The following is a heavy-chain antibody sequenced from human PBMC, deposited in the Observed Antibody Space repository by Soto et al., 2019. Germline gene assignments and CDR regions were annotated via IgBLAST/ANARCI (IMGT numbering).Heavy chain of an antibody. CDR3: VKGMAPAAIGSLYYYYGMDV. J-gene: IGHJ6*02. Sequence: GGSLRLSCSASGFSFSNYAMHWVRQAAGKGLQYVSGFSSKAGYTYYADSVKGRFTLSRDNYKNTLYLQMSSLRTEDTAVYYCVKGMAPAAIGSLYYYYGMDVWGQGTTVTVSS. CDR2: FSSKAGYT. D-gene: IGHD2-2*01. V-gene: IGHV3-64D*06. CDR1: GFSFSNYA.